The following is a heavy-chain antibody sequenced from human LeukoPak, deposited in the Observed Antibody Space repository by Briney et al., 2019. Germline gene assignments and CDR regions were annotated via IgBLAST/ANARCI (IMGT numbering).Heavy chain of an antibody. D-gene: IGHD1-26*01. V-gene: IGHV1-8*03. Sequence: ASVNVSCTASGYTFTIYDINWVRQAPGQGLEWMGWMNPNSGNTGYAQKFQGRVTITRNTSISTAYMELSSLRSEDTAVYYCARGDRPTLVGATTGPIDYWGQGTLVTVSS. CDR2: MNPNSGNT. CDR3: ARGDRPTLVGATTGPIDY. J-gene: IGHJ4*02. CDR1: GYTFTIYD.